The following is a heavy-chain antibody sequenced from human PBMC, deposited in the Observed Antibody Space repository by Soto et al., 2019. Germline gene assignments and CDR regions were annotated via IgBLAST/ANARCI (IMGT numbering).Heavy chain of an antibody. CDR3: VGGSWLGNWFDP. V-gene: IGHV4-39*01. J-gene: IGHJ5*02. CDR1: GGSISSSSYY. CDR2: IYYSGST. D-gene: IGHD2-15*01. Sequence: PSETLSLTCTVSGGSISSSSYYWGWIRQPPGKGLEWIGSIYYSGSTYYNPSLKSRVTISVDTSKNQFSLKLSSVTAADTAVYYCVGGSWLGNWFDPWGQGTLVTVSS.